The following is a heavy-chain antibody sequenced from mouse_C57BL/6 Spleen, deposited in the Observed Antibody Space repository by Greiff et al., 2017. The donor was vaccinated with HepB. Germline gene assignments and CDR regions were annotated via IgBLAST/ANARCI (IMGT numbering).Heavy chain of an antibody. V-gene: IGHV5-4*01. CDR2: ISDGGSYN. J-gene: IGHJ2*01. CDR3: ARGGGGGEGYLGGY. D-gene: IGHD2-2*01. CDR1: GFTFSSYA. Sequence: EVQLVESGGGLVKPGGSLKLSCAASGFTFSSYAMSWVRQTPEKRLEWVATISDGGSYNYYPDNVKGRFTISRDNAKNNLYLQMSQLKAEDTAIYYGARGGGGGEGYLGGYWGQGTTLTVSS.